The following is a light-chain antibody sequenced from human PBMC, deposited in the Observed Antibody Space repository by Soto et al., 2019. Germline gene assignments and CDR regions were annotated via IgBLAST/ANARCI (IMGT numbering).Light chain of an antibody. CDR1: SSNIGAPYD. CDR2: GNI. CDR3: QSYDSSLSGPFV. V-gene: IGLV1-40*01. Sequence: QSVLTQPPSMSGAPGQRVTISCTGSSSNIGAPYDVHWYQQFPGTAPKLLIYGNINRPSGVPARFSASKSGTSASLAITGLQAEDEADYFCQSYDSSLSGPFVFGTGTKLTVL. J-gene: IGLJ1*01.